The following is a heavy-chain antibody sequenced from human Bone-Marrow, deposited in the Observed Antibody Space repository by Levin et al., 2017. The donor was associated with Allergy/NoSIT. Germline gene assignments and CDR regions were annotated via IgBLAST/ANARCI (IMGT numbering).Heavy chain of an antibody. D-gene: IGHD4-17*01. CDR3: ARDERMTTVTFDF. J-gene: IGHJ4*02. Sequence: GESLKISCKASGYTFTSYGISWVRQAPGQGLEWMGWVACDNHNTKYTQKFQGRVTMTTDTSTSTAYMELRSLRSDDTAMYYCARDERMTTVTFDFWGQGTLVTVSS. CDR2: VACDNHNT. V-gene: IGHV1-18*01. CDR1: GYTFTSYG.